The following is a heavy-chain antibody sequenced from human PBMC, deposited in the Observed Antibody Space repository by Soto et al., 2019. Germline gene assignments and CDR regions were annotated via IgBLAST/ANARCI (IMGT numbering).Heavy chain of an antibody. Sequence: PGVSLRLSCASSGFTFSSYAMHWVRQAPGKGLEWVAVISYDGSNKYYADSVKGRFTISRDNSKNTLYLQVNSLRAEGTAVYYCAGAFDYWAQGILVNVSS. CDR2: ISYDGSNK. CDR3: AGAFDY. CDR1: GFTFSSYA. V-gene: IGHV3-30-3*01. J-gene: IGHJ4*02.